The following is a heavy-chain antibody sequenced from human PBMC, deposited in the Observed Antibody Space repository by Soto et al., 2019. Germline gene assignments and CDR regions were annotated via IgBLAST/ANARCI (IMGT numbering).Heavy chain of an antibody. Sequence: QVQLVQSGAEVKKPGSSVKVSCKASGGTFSSYAITWVRQAPGQGLEWMGRIIPIFGTANYNQKFQGRVTITADESTSTAYMELSILRSEDTAVYYCTRNEYSTTFYYYGMDVWGQGTTVTVSS. J-gene: IGHJ6*02. V-gene: IGHV1-69*01. D-gene: IGHD6-6*01. CDR2: IIPIFGTA. CDR3: TRNEYSTTFYYYGMDV. CDR1: GGTFSSYA.